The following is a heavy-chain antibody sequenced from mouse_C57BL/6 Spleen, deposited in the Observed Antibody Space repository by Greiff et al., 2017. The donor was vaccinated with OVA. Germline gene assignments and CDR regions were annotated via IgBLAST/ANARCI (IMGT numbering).Heavy chain of an antibody. D-gene: IGHD2-5*01. CDR3: ARKKSYSNYGNYYTMDY. CDR2: INPSTDGT. Sequence: EVQLQQSGPELVKPGASVKISCKASGYSFTGYYMNWVKQSPEKSLEWIGEINPSTDGTTYNQKFKAKATLTVDKSSSTAYMQLKSLTSEDSAVYYCARKKSYSNYGNYYTMDYWGQGTSVTVSS. CDR1: GYSFTGYY. V-gene: IGHV1-42*01. J-gene: IGHJ4*01.